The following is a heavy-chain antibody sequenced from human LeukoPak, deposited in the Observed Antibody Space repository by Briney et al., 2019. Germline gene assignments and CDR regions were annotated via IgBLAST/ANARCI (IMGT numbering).Heavy chain of an antibody. CDR2: ISSSSYI. J-gene: IGHJ4*02. Sequence: GGSLRLSCAASGFTFSSYSMNWVRQAPGKGLEWVSSISSSSYIYYADSVKGRFTISRDNAKNSLYLQMNSLRAEDTAVYYCAREIGVPAAPFDYWGQGTLVTVSS. CDR3: AREIGVPAAPFDY. CDR1: GFTFSSYS. V-gene: IGHV3-21*01. D-gene: IGHD2-2*01.